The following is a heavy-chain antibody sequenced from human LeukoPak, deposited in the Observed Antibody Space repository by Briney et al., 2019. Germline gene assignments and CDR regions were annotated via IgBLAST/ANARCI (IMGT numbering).Heavy chain of an antibody. J-gene: IGHJ4*02. CDR1: GFTFSSYA. CDR2: ISGSGGST. V-gene: IGHV3-23*01. D-gene: IGHD3-3*01. Sequence: GGSLRLSCAASGFTFSSYAMSWVRQAPGKGLEWVSAISGSGGSTYYADSVKGRFTISRDNSKNTLYLQMNSLRAEDTAVYYCAKSSTIFGVVPRSPFDYWGQGTLVTVSS. CDR3: AKSSTIFGVVPRSPFDY.